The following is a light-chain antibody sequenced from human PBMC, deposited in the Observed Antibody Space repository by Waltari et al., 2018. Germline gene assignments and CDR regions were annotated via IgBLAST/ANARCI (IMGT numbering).Light chain of an antibody. CDR1: QNVTRN. J-gene: IGKJ4*01. Sequence: EILLTQSPVTLSLSSGERATLSCRASQNVTRNLAWYQHKPGQAPRLLIYDAALRATGIPPRFSGSGSGTDFTLTISSLEPEDFAVYFCQQRDNWPPFTFGGGTKVEIK. V-gene: IGKV3-11*01. CDR3: QQRDNWPPFT. CDR2: DAA.